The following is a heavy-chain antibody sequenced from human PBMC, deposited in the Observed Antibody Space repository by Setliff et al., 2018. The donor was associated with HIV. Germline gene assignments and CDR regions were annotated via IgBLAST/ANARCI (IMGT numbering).Heavy chain of an antibody. CDR3: ARAAAGAFDI. CDR2: INHSGST. CDR1: GGSLSGYY. J-gene: IGHJ3*02. V-gene: IGHV4-34*01. D-gene: IGHD6-13*01. Sequence: SETLSLTCAVYGGSLSGYYWSWIRQPPGKGLEWIGEINHSGSTNYNPSLKSRVTISVDTSKKQFSLKLSSVTAADTAVYYCARAAAGAFDIWGQGTMVTVSS.